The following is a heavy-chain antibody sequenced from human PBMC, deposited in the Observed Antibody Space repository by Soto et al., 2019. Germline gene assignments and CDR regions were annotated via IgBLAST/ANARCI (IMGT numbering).Heavy chain of an antibody. J-gene: IGHJ4*02. CDR1: GASIRSTY. CDR2: IYYSGTT. D-gene: IGHD4-17*01. CDR3: ARTPGSLTLVTVLHYFDS. Sequence: QVQLQESGPGLVKPSETLSLTCTVSGASIRSTYWSWIRQSPGKGLEWIGYIYYSGTTNYNPSLKNRVTLSVDTSKNQLSLNLTSVTAADTAVYYCARTPGSLTLVTVLHYFDSWCQGTLGTVSS. V-gene: IGHV4-59*01.